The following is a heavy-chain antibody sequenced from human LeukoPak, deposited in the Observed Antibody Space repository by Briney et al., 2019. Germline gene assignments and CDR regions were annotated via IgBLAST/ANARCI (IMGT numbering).Heavy chain of an antibody. J-gene: IGHJ4*02. CDR2: ISGSGNVT. Sequence: GESLKISCVGSGFTFAKYAMTWVREAPGKGLEWVSVISGSGNVTYYSESVKGRFTISRDNSKRTLYLQMDSLRADDTAIYYCAKDRAGAIWGQGTLVLVSS. CDR1: GFTFAKYA. V-gene: IGHV3-23*01. CDR3: AKDRAGAI.